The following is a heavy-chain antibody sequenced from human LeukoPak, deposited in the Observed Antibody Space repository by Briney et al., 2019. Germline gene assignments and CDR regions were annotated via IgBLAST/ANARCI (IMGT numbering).Heavy chain of an antibody. CDR2: LQYDRTNV. V-gene: IGHV3-30*02. Sequence: PGGSLRLSCAASRFSFSSYGMHWVRQAPGKGLEWVAYLQYDRTNVQYADSVRGRFTISRDNSKNTLYLQMNSLRAEDTAVYYCAKDHYDILTGYYTSFDSWGQGTLVTVSS. CDR3: AKDHYDILTGYYTSFDS. D-gene: IGHD3-9*01. CDR1: RFSFSSYG. J-gene: IGHJ4*02.